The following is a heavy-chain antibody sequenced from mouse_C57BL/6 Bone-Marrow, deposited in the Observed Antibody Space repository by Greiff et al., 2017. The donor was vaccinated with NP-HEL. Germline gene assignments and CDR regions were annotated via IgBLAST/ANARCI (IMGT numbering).Heavy chain of an antibody. D-gene: IGHD2-10*02. CDR2: ISYDGSN. Sequence: EVKLVESGPGLVKPSQSLSLTCSVTGYSITSGYYWNWIRRFPGNKLEWVGSISYDGSNNYSPSLKNRIFITRDTSKNQFFLKVNSVTAEDTATDYCARAYGNYLDYWGQGTTLTVSS. V-gene: IGHV3-6*01. J-gene: IGHJ2*01. CDR3: ARAYGNYLDY. CDR1: GYSITSGYY.